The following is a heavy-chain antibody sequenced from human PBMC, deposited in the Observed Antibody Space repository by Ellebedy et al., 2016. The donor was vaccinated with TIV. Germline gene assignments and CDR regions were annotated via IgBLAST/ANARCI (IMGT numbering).Heavy chain of an antibody. CDR1: GYTFTSFS. D-gene: IGHD5-18*01. J-gene: IGHJ4*01. V-gene: IGHV1-18*01. Sequence: AASVKVSCKTSGYTFTSFSITWVRQAPGQGLEWMGWISPYSGNANYAQNFQDRITMTTDTSTTTAYMELRSLRSDDTALYYCARGPLLRRGFSYGYLLYWGQGTLVAVSS. CDR3: ARGPLLRRGFSYGYLLY. CDR2: ISPYSGNA.